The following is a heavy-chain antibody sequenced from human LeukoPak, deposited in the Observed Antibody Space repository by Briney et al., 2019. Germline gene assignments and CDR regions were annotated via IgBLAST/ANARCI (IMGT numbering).Heavy chain of an antibody. J-gene: IGHJ3*01. CDR2: ISDYGSNR. V-gene: IGHV3-30*04. D-gene: IGHD4-23*01. CDR1: EFIFSDYA. Sequence: PGMSLRLSCAASEFIFSDYAMDGVRQAPGKGLEWVAIISDYGSNRYYADSVRGRFTISRDNSKNTLYLQMNNLRAEDTAVYYCARTHDYGGSRDAFDVWGQGTMVTVSS. CDR3: ARTHDYGGSRDAFDV.